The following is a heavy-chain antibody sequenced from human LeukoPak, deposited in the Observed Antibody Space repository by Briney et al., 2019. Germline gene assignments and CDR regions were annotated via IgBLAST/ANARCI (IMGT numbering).Heavy chain of an antibody. CDR2: INPSGGST. Sequence: ASVKVSCKASGYTFTSYYMHWVRQAPGQGLEWMGIINPSGGSTSYAQKFQGRVTMTRDTSTSTVYMELSSLRSEDTAVYYCARDLAEYSSSSDGYYFDYWGQGTLVTVSS. V-gene: IGHV1-46*01. J-gene: IGHJ4*02. CDR1: GYTFTSYY. CDR3: ARDLAEYSSSSDGYYFDY. D-gene: IGHD6-6*01.